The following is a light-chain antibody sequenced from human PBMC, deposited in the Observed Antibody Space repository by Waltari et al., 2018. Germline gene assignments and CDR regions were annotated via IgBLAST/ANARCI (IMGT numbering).Light chain of an antibody. V-gene: IGKV1-12*01. J-gene: IGKJ4*01. CDR3: QQTYSFPLT. CDR1: QYIRNW. CDR2: AAS. Sequence: RASQYIRNWLAWYQQKPGKAPELLISAASTLQSGVPSRFSGSGSGTDFTLTISSLQPEDFATYYCQQTYSFPLTFGGGTKVEIK.